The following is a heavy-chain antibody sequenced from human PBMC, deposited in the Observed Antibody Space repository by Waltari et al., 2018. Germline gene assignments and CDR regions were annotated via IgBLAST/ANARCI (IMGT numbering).Heavy chain of an antibody. CDR2: ISSSSSYI. Sequence: EVLLVESGGGLVKPGGSLRLSCAASGFTFSSYSMNWVRQAPGKGLEWVSSISSSSSYIYYADSVKGRFTISRDNAKNSLYLQMNSLRAEDTAVYYCASLFSIAVAGTGFDYWGQGTLVTVSS. V-gene: IGHV3-21*01. D-gene: IGHD6-19*01. J-gene: IGHJ4*02. CDR1: GFTFSSYS. CDR3: ASLFSIAVAGTGFDY.